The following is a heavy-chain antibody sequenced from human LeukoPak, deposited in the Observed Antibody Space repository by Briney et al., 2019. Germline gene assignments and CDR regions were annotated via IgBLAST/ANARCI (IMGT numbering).Heavy chain of an antibody. D-gene: IGHD2-2*01. CDR1: VGSISSGDYY. CDR3: ARDRGIVVVPAAPGRYDYYYYGMDV. CDR2: ISYSGST. Sequence: PSGTLSLTCTVSVGSISSGDYYWSWIRQPPGKGLEWIGYISYSGSTYYNPSLKSRVTISVDTSKNQFSLKLSSVTAADTAVYYCARDRGIVVVPAAPGRYDYYYYGMDVWGQGTTVTVSS. J-gene: IGHJ6*02. V-gene: IGHV4-30-4*01.